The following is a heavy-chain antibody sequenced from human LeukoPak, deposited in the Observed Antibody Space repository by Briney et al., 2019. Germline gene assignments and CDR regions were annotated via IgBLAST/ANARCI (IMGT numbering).Heavy chain of an antibody. CDR1: GDSISRYF. CDR3: ARDRGVYCSGGSCYRTLNWFDP. V-gene: IGHV4-59*12. Sequence: SETLSLTCPVSGDSISRYFWNWIRQPPGKGLEWIGSIYYSGNTYYNPSLKSRVTISVDTSKNQFSLKLSSVTAADTAVYYCARDRGVYCSGGSCYRTLNWFDPWGQGTLVTVSS. J-gene: IGHJ5*02. CDR2: IYYSGNT. D-gene: IGHD2-15*01.